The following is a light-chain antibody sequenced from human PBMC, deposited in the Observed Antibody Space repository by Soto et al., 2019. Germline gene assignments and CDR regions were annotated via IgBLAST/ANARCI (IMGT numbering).Light chain of an antibody. CDR1: SRDVGGYNY. CDR2: EVS. Sequence: QSALTQPASVSGSPGQSITISCTGTSRDVGGYNYVSWYQLHPGKAPKLIIYEVSHRPSGASNHFSGYKSGNTASLTISGLQAADEADYYCSSYTSTSTPWVFGPGTKGTVL. J-gene: IGLJ1*01. CDR3: SSYTSTSTPWV. V-gene: IGLV2-14*01.